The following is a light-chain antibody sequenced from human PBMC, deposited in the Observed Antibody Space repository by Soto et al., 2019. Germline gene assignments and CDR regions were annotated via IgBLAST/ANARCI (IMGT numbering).Light chain of an antibody. J-gene: IGLJ2*01. Sequence: SYELTQPPSVSVSPGQTASITCSGDKLGDKYASWYQQKPGQSPVLVIYQDIRRPSGIPERFSGSSSGNTATLTISGTHAMDEADYYCQAWDINTMVFGGGTKLTVL. CDR3: QAWDINTMV. V-gene: IGLV3-1*01. CDR2: QDI. CDR1: KLGDKY.